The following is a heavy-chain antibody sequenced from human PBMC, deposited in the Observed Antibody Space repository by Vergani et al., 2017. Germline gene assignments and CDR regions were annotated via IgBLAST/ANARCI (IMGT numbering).Heavy chain of an antibody. CDR1: GFTFSSYG. CDR2: ISYDGSNT. Sequence: QVQLVQSGGGVVQPGRSLRLSCAASGFTFSSYGMHWVRQAPGKGLEWVAVISYDGSNTYYADSVKGRFTISRDNSKNTLYLQMNSLRAEDTAVYYCAKDGGLGYCSGGSCYPGYWGQGTLVTVSS. CDR3: AKDGGLGYCSGGSCYPGY. V-gene: IGHV3-30*18. D-gene: IGHD2-15*01. J-gene: IGHJ4*02.